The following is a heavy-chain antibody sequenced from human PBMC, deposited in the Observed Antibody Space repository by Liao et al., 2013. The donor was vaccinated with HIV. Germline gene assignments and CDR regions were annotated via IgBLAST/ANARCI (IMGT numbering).Heavy chain of an antibody. Sequence: QVQLQQSGPGLVKPSETLSLSCTVSGGSFSSGTYYWSWIRQPAGKGLEWIGEISHSGNTDYNPSLKTRFTISVDTSKNQFSLKVRSVTAADTAVYYCARSSLLVRWFDP. J-gene: IGHJ5*02. CDR1: GGSFSSGTYY. V-gene: IGHV4-61*10. CDR3: ARSSLLVRWFDP. CDR2: ISHSGNT.